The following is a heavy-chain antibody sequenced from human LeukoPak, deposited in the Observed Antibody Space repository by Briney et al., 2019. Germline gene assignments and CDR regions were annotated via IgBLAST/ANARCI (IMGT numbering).Heavy chain of an antibody. J-gene: IGHJ4*02. Sequence: ASVKVSCKASGYTLTGYYMHWVRQAPGQGLEWMGWMNPNSGGTKYAQKFQGRVTMTRDTSISTAYMELSRLRSDDTAMYYCARGGASSIPFDSWGRGTLVTVSS. CDR1: GYTLTGYY. CDR2: MNPNSGGT. CDR3: ARGGASSIPFDS. D-gene: IGHD6-6*01. V-gene: IGHV1-2*02.